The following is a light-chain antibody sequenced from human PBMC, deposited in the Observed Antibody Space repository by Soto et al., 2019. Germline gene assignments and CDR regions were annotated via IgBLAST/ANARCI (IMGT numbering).Light chain of an antibody. CDR3: SSYRGGSTLV. CDR1: SSDVGGSNY. J-gene: IGLJ2*01. V-gene: IGLV2-14*01. CDR2: DVH. Sequence: QSALTQPASVSGSPGQSITISCTGTSSDVGGSNYVSWYQQHPGKAPKLMIYDVHNRPSGISNRFSGSKSGNTASLTISGLQAEDEADYYCSSYRGGSTLVFGGGTKVTVL.